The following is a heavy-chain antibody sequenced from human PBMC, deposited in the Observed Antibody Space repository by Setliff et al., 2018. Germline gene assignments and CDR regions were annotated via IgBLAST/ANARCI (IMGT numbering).Heavy chain of an antibody. Sequence: GGSLRLSCAVSGFTVSSNYVSWVRQAPGKGLEWVSVIYSGGSTYYTDSVKGRFTISRDNSKNTLYLQMNSLRAEDTAVYYCARGIVVVPAALDVWGKGTTVTVSS. CDR3: ARGIVVVPAALDV. V-gene: IGHV3-66*02. CDR1: GFTVSSNY. J-gene: IGHJ6*04. D-gene: IGHD2-2*01. CDR2: IYSGGST.